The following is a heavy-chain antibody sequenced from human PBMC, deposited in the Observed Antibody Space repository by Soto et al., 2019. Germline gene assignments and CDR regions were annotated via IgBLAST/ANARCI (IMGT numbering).Heavy chain of an antibody. CDR3: AAQTISYPGGV. CDR2: LSRGDER. V-gene: IGHV4-4*02. J-gene: IGHJ4*01. D-gene: IGHD3-16*01. Sequence: QVQLQESGPGLVKPSEILSLTCTVSGAPISTTKWWAWVRLPPGKGLECIGELSRGDERSSNPSLEGRFNIALDKSNNLLSLKLNSVSGADTASYYCAAQTISYPGGVWGRGTGVTVSS. CDR1: GAPISTTKW.